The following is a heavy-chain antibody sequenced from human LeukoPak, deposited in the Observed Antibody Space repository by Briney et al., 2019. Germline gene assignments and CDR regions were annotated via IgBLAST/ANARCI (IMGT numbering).Heavy chain of an antibody. D-gene: IGHD4-17*01. CDR3: ASLLTRGVTTSNPFDY. Sequence: PGGSLRLSCAASGFTFDDYAMHWVRQAPGKGLEWVSLISGDGGATYYSNSVKGRFTISRDNAKNSLYLQMNSLRDEDTAVYYCASLLTRGVTTSNPFDYWGQGTLVTVSS. CDR2: ISGDGGAT. J-gene: IGHJ4*02. V-gene: IGHV3-43*02. CDR1: GFTFDDYA.